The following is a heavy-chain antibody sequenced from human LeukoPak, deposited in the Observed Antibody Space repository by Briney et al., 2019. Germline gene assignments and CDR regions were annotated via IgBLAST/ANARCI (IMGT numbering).Heavy chain of an antibody. CDR3: ARSSWYYFYYGMDV. J-gene: IGHJ6*02. Sequence: GGSLRLSCAASGFTFSSYAMSWVRQAPGKGLEWVSAISGSGDYTYYADSVKGRFTISRDSSKNTLYLQMNSLRAEDTAVYCCARSSWYYFYYGMDVWGQGTTVTVSS. CDR1: GFTFSSYA. V-gene: IGHV3-23*01. CDR2: ISGSGDYT. D-gene: IGHD6-13*01.